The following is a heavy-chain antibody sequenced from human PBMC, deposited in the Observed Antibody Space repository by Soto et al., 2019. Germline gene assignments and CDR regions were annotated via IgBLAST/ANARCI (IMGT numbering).Heavy chain of an antibody. V-gene: IGHV4-59*08. J-gene: IGHJ4*02. Sequence: PSETLSLTCTVSGGSIRSYYWSWIRQPPGKGLEWIGYINYSGSTNYNPSLKSRVTISVDTSKNQFSLKLSSVTAADTAVYYCARLLGGYSGYVYDYWGQGTLVTSPQ. CDR2: INYSGST. CDR3: ARLLGGYSGYVYDY. D-gene: IGHD5-12*01. CDR1: GGSIRSYY.